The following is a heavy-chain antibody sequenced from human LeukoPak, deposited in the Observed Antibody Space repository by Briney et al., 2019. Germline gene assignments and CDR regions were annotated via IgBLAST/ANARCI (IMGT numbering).Heavy chain of an antibody. CDR1: GYSFTRYY. D-gene: IGHD2-15*01. J-gene: IGHJ4*02. Sequence: GESLKISCKGSGYSFTRYYIGWMRQMPGKGLEWMAIIYPGDSDTRYSPSFQGQVTISADKSISTAYLQWSSLKASDTAMYYCARYRYCSGGNCYGPDYWGQGTLVTVSS. CDR2: IYPGDSDT. V-gene: IGHV5-51*01. CDR3: ARYRYCSGGNCYGPDY.